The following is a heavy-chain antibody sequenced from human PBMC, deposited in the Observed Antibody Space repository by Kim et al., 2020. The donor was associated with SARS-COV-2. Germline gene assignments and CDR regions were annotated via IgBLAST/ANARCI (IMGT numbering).Heavy chain of an antibody. D-gene: IGHD2-2*02. V-gene: IGHV3-23*01. Sequence: AHSVKGRFTISRDNSKNTLYLQMNSLRPEDTAVYYCAKMFTASCYNYFDYWGQGTLVTVSS. J-gene: IGHJ4*02. CDR3: AKMFTASCYNYFDY.